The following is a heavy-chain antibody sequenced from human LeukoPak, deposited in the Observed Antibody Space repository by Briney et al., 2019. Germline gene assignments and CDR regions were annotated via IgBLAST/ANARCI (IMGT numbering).Heavy chain of an antibody. CDR3: ARGGSGYGDYYYFYAMDV. D-gene: IGHD3-22*01. CDR2: ISSSGSTI. V-gene: IGHV3-48*02. CDR1: GFTFSNYS. Sequence: PGGSLRLSCAASGFTFSNYSMNWVRQAPGKGLEWVSYISSSGSTIYYADSVKGRFTISRDNAKNSLYLQMNSLRDEDTAVYYCARGGSGYGDYYYFYAMDVWGQGTTVTVSS. J-gene: IGHJ6*02.